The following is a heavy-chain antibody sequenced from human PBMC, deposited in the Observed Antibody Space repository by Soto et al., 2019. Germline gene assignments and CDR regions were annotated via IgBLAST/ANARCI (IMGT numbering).Heavy chain of an antibody. Sequence: QVQLQESGPGLVKPSQTLFLTCTVSGGSISSGGYYWSWIRQHPGKGLEWIGYISYSGSTYYNPSPNRRLTISVDTSKNQFSRKLSSVTAADTAVYYCARDRDLNYHYYYGLDVWGQGTTVTVSS. D-gene: IGHD3-10*01. V-gene: IGHV4-31*03. CDR3: ARDRDLNYHYYYGLDV. CDR1: GGSISSGGYY. CDR2: ISYSGST. J-gene: IGHJ6*02.